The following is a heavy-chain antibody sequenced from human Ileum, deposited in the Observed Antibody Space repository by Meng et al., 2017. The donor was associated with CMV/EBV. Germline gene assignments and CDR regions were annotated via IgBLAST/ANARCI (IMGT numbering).Heavy chain of an antibody. D-gene: IGHD1-14*01. J-gene: IGHJ4*02. CDR1: GGSITSYY. V-gene: IGHV4-4*07. Sequence: QVQLAGSGPGLVKPSETLSLTCSISGGSITSYYWSWIRQPAGKGLEWIGRIYVSGSTNYNPSLKSRVTMSVDTSKNQFSLKLSSVTAADTAIYYCAKGTGVTDPFDYWGQGTLVTVSS. CDR2: IYVSGST. CDR3: AKGTGVTDPFDY.